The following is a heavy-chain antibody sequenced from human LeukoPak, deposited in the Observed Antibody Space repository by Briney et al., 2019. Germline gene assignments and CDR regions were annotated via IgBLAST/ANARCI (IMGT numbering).Heavy chain of an antibody. CDR1: GGSISSYY. J-gene: IGHJ1*01. Sequence: PSETLSLTCTVSGGSISSYYWSWIRQPPGKGLEWIGYIYYSGSTNYNPSLKSRVTISVDTSKNQFSLKLTSVTAADTAVYYCARVGYYGSGGTFQHWGQGTLVTVSS. V-gene: IGHV4-59*01. D-gene: IGHD3-10*01. CDR3: ARVGYYGSGGTFQH. CDR2: IYYSGST.